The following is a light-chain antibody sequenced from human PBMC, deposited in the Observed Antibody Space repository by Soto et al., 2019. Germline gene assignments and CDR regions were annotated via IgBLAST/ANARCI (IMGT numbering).Light chain of an antibody. CDR2: GAS. V-gene: IGKV3-20*01. CDR3: QQYVSSPLT. Sequence: IVLTQSPGTLSLSPGERATLSCRASQSLAGSYLAWYQQKPGQAPRLLMYGASGRATGIPDRFSGSGSGTDFTLTISRLEPEDFAVYYCQQYVSSPLTFGGGTKVEI. CDR1: QSLAGSY. J-gene: IGKJ4*01.